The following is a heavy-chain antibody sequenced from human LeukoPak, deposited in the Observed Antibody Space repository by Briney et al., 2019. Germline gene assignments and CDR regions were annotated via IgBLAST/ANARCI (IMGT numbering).Heavy chain of an antibody. CDR3: TRQADIVVVPAAIPRGPVPENWFDP. V-gene: IGHV3-11*01. J-gene: IGHJ5*02. Sequence: GGSLRLSCAASGFTFSDYYMSWIRQAPGKGLEWVSYISSSGSTIYYADSVKGRFTISRDNAKNSLYLQMNSLRAEDTAVYYCTRQADIVVVPAAIPRGPVPENWFDPWGQGTLVTVSS. D-gene: IGHD2-2*02. CDR1: GFTFSDYY. CDR2: ISSSGSTI.